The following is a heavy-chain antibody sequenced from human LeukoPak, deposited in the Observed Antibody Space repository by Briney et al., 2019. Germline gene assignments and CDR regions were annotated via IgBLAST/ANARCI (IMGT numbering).Heavy chain of an antibody. J-gene: IGHJ4*02. CDR3: ARLAWGRLDY. Sequence: SETLSLTCTVSGGSISSGGYYWSWIRQHPGKGLEWIGYIYYSGSTYYNPSLKSRVTISVDTSRNQFSLKLSSVIAADTAVYYCARLAWGRLDYWGQGTLVTVSS. V-gene: IGHV4-31*03. CDR1: GGSISSGGYY. CDR2: IYYSGST. D-gene: IGHD7-27*01.